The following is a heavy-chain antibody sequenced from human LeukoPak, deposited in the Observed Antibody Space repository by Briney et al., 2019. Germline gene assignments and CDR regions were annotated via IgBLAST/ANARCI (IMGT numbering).Heavy chain of an antibody. V-gene: IGHV1-18*01. D-gene: IGHD3-10*01. CDR2: ISAYNGNT. J-gene: IGHJ5*02. CDR3: ARDRPTVVRGQAWFDP. Sequence: ASVKVSCKASGYTFTSYGIGWVRQAPGQGLEWMGWISAYNGNTNYAQKLQGRVTMTTDTSTSTAYMELRSLRSDDTAVYYCARDRPTVVRGQAWFDPWGQGTLVTVSS. CDR1: GYTFTSYG.